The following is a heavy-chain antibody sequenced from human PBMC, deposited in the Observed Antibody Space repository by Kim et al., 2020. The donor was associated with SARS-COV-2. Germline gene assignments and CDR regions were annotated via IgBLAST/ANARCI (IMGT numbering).Heavy chain of an antibody. CDR2: FDPIDSYA. CDR1: GFSFANYW. V-gene: IGHV5-10-1*01. Sequence: GESLKISCKGSGFSFANYWIDWVRQMPGKGLEWMGRFDPIDSYAKYNPSFQGHVTFSADESKSTVFVQWSSLKASDSAMYFCARRAGGLLVYNGMDVWGQGTTVIVSS. CDR3: ARRAGGLLVYNGMDV. J-gene: IGHJ6*02. D-gene: IGHD1-20*01.